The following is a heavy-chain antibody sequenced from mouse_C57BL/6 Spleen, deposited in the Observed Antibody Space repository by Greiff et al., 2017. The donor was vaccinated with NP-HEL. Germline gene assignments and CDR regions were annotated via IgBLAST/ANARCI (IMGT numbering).Heavy chain of an antibody. Sequence: VQLQQPGAELVRPGSSVKLSCKASGYTFTSYWMHWVKQMPIQGLEWIGNIDPSDSEPHYNQKFKDKATLTVEKSSSRAYMQLSSLTSEDSAVYYCARSGRERGYFDYWGQGTTLTVSS. CDR1: GYTFTSYW. V-gene: IGHV1-52*01. J-gene: IGHJ2*01. CDR3: ARSGRERGYFDY. CDR2: IDPSDSEP. D-gene: IGHD3-1*01.